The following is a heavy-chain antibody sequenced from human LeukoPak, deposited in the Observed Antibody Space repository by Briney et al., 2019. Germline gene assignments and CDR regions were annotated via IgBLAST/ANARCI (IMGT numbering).Heavy chain of an antibody. D-gene: IGHD6-19*01. J-gene: IGHJ4*02. CDR1: GHTFTSYA. CDR2: INAGNGNT. CDR3: AITQFSSGWYRYFDY. V-gene: IGHV1-3*01. Sequence: ASVKVSCKASGHTFTSYAMHWVRQAPGQRLEWMGWINAGNGNTKYSQKFQGRVTITRDTSASTAYMELSSLRSEDTAVYYCAITQFSSGWYRYFDYWGQGTLVTVSS.